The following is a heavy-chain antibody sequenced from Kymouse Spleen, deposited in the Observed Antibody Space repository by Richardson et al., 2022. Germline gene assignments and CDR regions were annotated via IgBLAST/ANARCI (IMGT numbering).Heavy chain of an antibody. CDR2: IKSKTDGGTT. V-gene: IGHV3-15*01. J-gene: IGHJ4*02. D-gene: IGHD3-9*01. Sequence: EVQLVESGGGLVKPGGSLRLSCAASGFTFSNAWMSWVRQAPGKGLEWVGRIKSKTDGGTTDYAAPVKGRFTISRDDSKNTLYLQMNSLKTEDTAVYYCTTGRYFDWLPDYWGQGTLVTVSS. CDR1: GFTFSNAW. CDR3: TTGRYFDWLPDY.